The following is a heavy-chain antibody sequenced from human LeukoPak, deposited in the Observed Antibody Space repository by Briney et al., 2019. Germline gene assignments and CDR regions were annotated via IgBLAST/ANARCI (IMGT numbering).Heavy chain of an antibody. J-gene: IGHJ4*02. CDR1: GFTFGDYA. CDR2: IRSKAYGGTT. V-gene: IGHV3-49*03. D-gene: IGHD3-22*01. CDR3: TSYYDSSGYPGDY. Sequence: GGPLRLSCTASGFTFGDYAMSWFRQAPGKGLEWVGFIRSKAYGGTTEYAASVKGRFTISRDDSKSIAYLQMNSLKTEDTAVYYCTSYYDSSGYPGDYWGQGTLVTVSS.